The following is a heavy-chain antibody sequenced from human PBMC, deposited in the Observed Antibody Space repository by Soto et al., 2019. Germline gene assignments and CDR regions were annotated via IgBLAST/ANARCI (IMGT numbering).Heavy chain of an antibody. Sequence: PVKVSCKASGFTFTSSAVQWVRQARGQRLEWIGWIVVGSGNTNYAQKFQERVTITRDMSTSTAYMELSSLRSEDTAVYYCAAVVDSNYDILTGPEGANWFDPWGQGTLVTSPQ. V-gene: IGHV1-58*01. J-gene: IGHJ5*02. CDR2: IVVGSGNT. CDR3: AAVVDSNYDILTGPEGANWFDP. D-gene: IGHD3-9*01. CDR1: GFTFTSSA.